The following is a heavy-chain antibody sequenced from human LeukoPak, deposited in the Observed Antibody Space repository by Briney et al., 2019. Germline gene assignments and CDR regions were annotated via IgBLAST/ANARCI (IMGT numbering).Heavy chain of an antibody. CDR3: ARDPYSGNYGAYYYYYMDV. J-gene: IGHJ6*03. CDR1: GFTLSRYY. D-gene: IGHD1-26*01. V-gene: IGHV3-74*03. Sequence: PGGSLRLSCAASGFTLSRYYMHWVRHVPGKGLVWVSCINGDGSSTEYADSVKGRFTISRDNAKSSLYLQMDSLRAEDTAVYYCARDPYSGNYGAYYYYYMDVWGKGTTVTISS. CDR2: INGDGSST.